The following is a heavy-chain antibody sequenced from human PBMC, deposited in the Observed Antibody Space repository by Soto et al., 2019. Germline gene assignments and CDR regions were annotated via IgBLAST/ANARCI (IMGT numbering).Heavy chain of an antibody. CDR2: LSISGGK. D-gene: IGHD3-3*01. CDR3: ATPTNNYDFWTGYHG. CDR1: GFSFSSYA. Sequence: GGSLRLSCAASGFSFSSYAMSWVRQAPGEGLEWVSSLSISGGKYYADSVKGRFTISRDNSKSTLYLHMNSLRADDTAVYYCATPTNNYDFWTGYHGWGQGTLVTVSS. J-gene: IGHJ4*02. V-gene: IGHV3-23*01.